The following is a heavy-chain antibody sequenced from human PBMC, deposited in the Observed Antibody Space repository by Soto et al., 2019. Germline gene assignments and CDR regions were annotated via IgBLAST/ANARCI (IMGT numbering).Heavy chain of an antibody. CDR1: GYTFTTYA. V-gene: IGHV1-3*01. CDR2: INAGNGNT. CDR3: ARDTAAVVYYFDY. Sequence: ASVKVSCKASGYTFTTYAMHWVRQAPGQRLEWMGWINAGNGNTKYSQKFQGRVTITRDTSASTVYMELRSLRSEDTAVYYCARDTAAVVYYFDYWGQGTLVTVSS. D-gene: IGHD6-13*01. J-gene: IGHJ4*02.